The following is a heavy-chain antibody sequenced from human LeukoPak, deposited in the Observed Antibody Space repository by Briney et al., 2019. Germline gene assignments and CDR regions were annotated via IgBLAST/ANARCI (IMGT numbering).Heavy chain of an antibody. CDR2: IYYSGST. V-gene: IGHV4-39*07. D-gene: IGHD3-10*01. J-gene: IGHJ5*02. CDR3: ARDVLLWFGELSAPGWFDP. Sequence: SETLSLTCTVSGGSISSSSYYWGWLRQPPGKGLEWIGSIYYSGSTYYNPSLKSRVTISVDTSKNQFSLKLSSVTAADTAVYYCARDVLLWFGELSAPGWFDPWGQGTLVTVSS. CDR1: GGSISSSSYY.